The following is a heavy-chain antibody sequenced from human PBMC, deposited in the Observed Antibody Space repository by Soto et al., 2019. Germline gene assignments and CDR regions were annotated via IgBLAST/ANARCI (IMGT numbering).Heavy chain of an antibody. CDR1: GLTFRTYA. J-gene: IGHJ4*02. V-gene: IGHV3-23*01. D-gene: IGHD6-19*01. Sequence: PGGSLRLSCAAPGLTFRTYAMTWVRQAPGKGLEWVSIISGSGGSTYYADSVKGRFTVSRDNSKNTLYVQMNSLRAEDTAVYYCARDRPSGWPWGQGTLVTVSS. CDR3: ARDRPSGWP. CDR2: ISGSGGST.